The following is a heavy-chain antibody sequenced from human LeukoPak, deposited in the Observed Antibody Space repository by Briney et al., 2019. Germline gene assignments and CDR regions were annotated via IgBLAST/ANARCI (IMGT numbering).Heavy chain of an antibody. CDR1: GFTFSSYW. CDR2: IDQDGSEK. Sequence: GGSLRLSCAASGFTFSSYWMTWVRQAPGKGLEWVANIDQDGSEKNYVDSVKGRFTISRDNGKNSLYLQMNSLRVGDTAVYYCARDIPRGARYLGLWGQGALVTVSS. D-gene: IGHD1-14*01. V-gene: IGHV3-7*01. CDR3: ARDIPRGARYLGL. J-gene: IGHJ5*02.